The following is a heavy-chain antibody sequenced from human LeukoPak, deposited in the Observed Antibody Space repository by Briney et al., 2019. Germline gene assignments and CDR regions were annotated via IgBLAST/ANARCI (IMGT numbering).Heavy chain of an antibody. CDR1: GGSFSGYY. Sequence: SETLSLTCAVYGGSFSGYYWSWIRQPPGKGLEWIGEINHSGSTNYNPSLKSRVTISVDTSKNQFSLKLSSVTAADTAVYYCARSHYYYYGMDVWGQRTTVTVSS. V-gene: IGHV4-34*01. CDR3: ARSHYYYYGMDV. J-gene: IGHJ6*02. CDR2: INHSGST.